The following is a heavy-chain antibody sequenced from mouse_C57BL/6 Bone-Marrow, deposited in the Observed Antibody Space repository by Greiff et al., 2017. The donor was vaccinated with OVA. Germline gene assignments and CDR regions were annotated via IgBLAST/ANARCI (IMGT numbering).Heavy chain of an antibody. J-gene: IGHJ3*01. Sequence: VQLQQSGPELVKPGASVKISCKASGYSFTGYYMNWVKQSPEKSLEWVGEINPSTGGTTYNQKFKAKATLTVDKSSSTAYMQLKSLTSEDSAVYYWARYDGYYFAYWGQGTLVTVSA. CDR3: ARYDGYYFAY. CDR1: GYSFTGYY. V-gene: IGHV1-42*01. CDR2: INPSTGGT. D-gene: IGHD2-3*01.